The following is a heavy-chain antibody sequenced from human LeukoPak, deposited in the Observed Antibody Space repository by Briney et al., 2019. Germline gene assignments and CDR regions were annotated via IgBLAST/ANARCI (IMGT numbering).Heavy chain of an antibody. V-gene: IGHV3-23*01. CDR2: ISNSGGRT. Sequence: PGGSLRLSCAASGFTFSTFAMTWVRQAPGRGLEWISGISNSGGRTSYTGSVEGRFTISRDNVRGSLFLQMNSLRGEDTALYYCAREAYSSSRPADAFDIWGQGTMVTVSS. J-gene: IGHJ3*02. CDR1: GFTFSTFA. D-gene: IGHD6-13*01. CDR3: AREAYSSSRPADAFDI.